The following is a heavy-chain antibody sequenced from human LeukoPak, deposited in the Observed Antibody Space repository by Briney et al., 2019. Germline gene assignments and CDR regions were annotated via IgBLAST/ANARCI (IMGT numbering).Heavy chain of an antibody. CDR3: ARGASRADY. Sequence: GGSLRLSCAASGFTFRSYNMNWVRQAPGKRPEWVSSISSSSSYIYYADSVKGRFTISRDNAKKSLYLQMNRLRAEDTALYYCARGASRADYWGQGTLVTVSS. J-gene: IGHJ4*02. V-gene: IGHV3-21*01. CDR2: ISSSSSYI. CDR1: GFTFRSYN.